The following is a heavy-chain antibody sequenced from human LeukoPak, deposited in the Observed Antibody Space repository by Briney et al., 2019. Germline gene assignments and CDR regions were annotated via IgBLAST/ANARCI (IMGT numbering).Heavy chain of an antibody. D-gene: IGHD3-10*01. CDR3: AKDRDPIYYYMDV. J-gene: IGHJ6*03. CDR1: GFTFSSYG. Sequence: PGGSLRLSCAASGFTFSSYGMHWVRQAPGEGLEWVAFIRYDGSNKYYADSVKGRFTISRDNSKNTLYLQMNSLRAEDTAVYYCAKDRDPIYYYMDVWGKGTTVTVSS. V-gene: IGHV3-30*02. CDR2: IRYDGSNK.